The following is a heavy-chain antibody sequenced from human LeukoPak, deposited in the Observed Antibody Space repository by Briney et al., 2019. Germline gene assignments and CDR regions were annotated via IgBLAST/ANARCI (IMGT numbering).Heavy chain of an antibody. V-gene: IGHV3-53*01. CDR1: GFTVSSNY. Sequence: GSLRLSCAASGFTVSSNYMSWARQAPGKGLEWVSVIYSGGSTYSADSVKGRFTISRDNSKNTLYLRMNSLRAEDTAVYYCARDSNYDTSGHYYWGQGTLVTVSS. CDR2: IYSGGST. D-gene: IGHD3-22*01. J-gene: IGHJ4*02. CDR3: ARDSNYDTSGHYY.